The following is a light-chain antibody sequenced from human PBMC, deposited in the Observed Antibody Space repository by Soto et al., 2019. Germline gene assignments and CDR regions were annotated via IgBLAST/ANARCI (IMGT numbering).Light chain of an antibody. Sequence: DLQMTQFPSTPSASLGDTVTVSFRASQSVSGWLAWYQQKPGEAPKLLIYDASALPRGVPSRFSGSGSGTKFTLTIASLQPDDFATYYCQQYETFSGTFGPGTKVDIK. CDR1: QSVSGW. CDR3: QQYETFSGT. V-gene: IGKV1-5*01. J-gene: IGKJ1*01. CDR2: DAS.